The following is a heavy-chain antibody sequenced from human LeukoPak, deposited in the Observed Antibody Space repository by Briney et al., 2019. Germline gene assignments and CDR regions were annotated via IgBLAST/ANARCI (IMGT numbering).Heavy chain of an antibody. J-gene: IGHJ6*03. CDR1: GYTFTSYD. Sequence: SVKVSCKASGYTFTSYDINWVRQATGQGLEWMGGIIPIFGTANYAQKFQGRVTITADKSTSTAYMELSSLRSEDTAVYYCASRPHSGYGDVNYYYYYYMDVWGKGTTVTVSS. CDR2: IIPIFGTA. CDR3: ASRPHSGYGDVNYYYYYYMDV. D-gene: IGHD4-17*01. V-gene: IGHV1-69*06.